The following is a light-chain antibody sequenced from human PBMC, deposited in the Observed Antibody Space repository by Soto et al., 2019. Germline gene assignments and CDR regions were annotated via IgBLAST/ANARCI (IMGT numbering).Light chain of an antibody. V-gene: IGLV2-14*01. CDR1: SSDVGGYNY. CDR3: SSYTSSSTVV. J-gene: IGLJ3*02. CDR2: DVS. Sequence: QSALTQPASVSGSPGQSITISCTGTSSDVGGYNYVCWYQQHPSKAPKLIIYDVSNRPSGVSNRFSGSKSGNTASLSISGLQAEDEADYYCSSYTSSSTVVFGGGTKLTVL.